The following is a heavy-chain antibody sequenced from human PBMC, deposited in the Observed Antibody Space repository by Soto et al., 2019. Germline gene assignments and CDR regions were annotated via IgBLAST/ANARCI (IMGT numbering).Heavy chain of an antibody. D-gene: IGHD6-19*01. CDR3: AKGDAVASSFDY. CDR1: GFTFDDYA. CDR2: FSWNSGSI. V-gene: IGHV3-9*01. J-gene: IGHJ4*02. Sequence: GGSLRLSCAASGFTFDDYAMHWVRQAPGKGLEWVSGFSWNSGSIGYADSVKGRFTISRDNAKNSLYLQINSLRAEDTALYFCAKGDAVASSFDYWGQGTLVTSPQ.